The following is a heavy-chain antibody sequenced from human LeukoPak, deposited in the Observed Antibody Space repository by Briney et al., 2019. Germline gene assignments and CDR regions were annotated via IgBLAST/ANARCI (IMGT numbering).Heavy chain of an antibody. V-gene: IGHV5-51*01. Sequence: GESLKISCKTSGYSFTRYWIAWVRQTPGKGLEWMGIVYPGDSDTRYSPSFQGQVTISADKSISTAYLQWTSLKASDTAMYYCARARDSRLFDYWGQGTLVTVSS. CDR1: GYSFTRYW. CDR3: ARARDSRLFDY. CDR2: VYPGDSDT. J-gene: IGHJ4*02. D-gene: IGHD3-22*01.